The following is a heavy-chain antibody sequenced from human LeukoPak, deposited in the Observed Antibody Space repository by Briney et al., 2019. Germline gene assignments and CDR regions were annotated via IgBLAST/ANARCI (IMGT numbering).Heavy chain of an antibody. D-gene: IGHD4-17*01. Sequence: PGGSLRLSCAASGFTVSSTYMSWVRQAPGKGLEWVSVFYSGDTTYYANSVKGRFTISRDNSNNMLYLQMNSLRVEDTAVYYCARERDPYGDYIIDAFDIWGRGTMVTVSS. J-gene: IGHJ3*02. CDR2: FYSGDTT. CDR1: GFTVSSTY. V-gene: IGHV3-66*01. CDR3: ARERDPYGDYIIDAFDI.